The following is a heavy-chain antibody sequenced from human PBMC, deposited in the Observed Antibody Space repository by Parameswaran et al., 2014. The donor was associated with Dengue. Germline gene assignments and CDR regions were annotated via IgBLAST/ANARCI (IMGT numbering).Heavy chain of an antibody. CDR3: ARDHSLLYGLDV. Sequence: LRLSCTVSGAAINSRGSYWTWIRQHPGKGLEWIGYIDYSGSTYYNPSLKSRLTISLDTSKSHFSLNLTSVTAADTALYFCARDHSLLYGLDVWGQGTTVTVSS. CDR1: GAAINSRGSY. J-gene: IGHJ6*02. D-gene: IGHD3-16*01. CDR2: IDYSGST. V-gene: IGHV4-31*03.